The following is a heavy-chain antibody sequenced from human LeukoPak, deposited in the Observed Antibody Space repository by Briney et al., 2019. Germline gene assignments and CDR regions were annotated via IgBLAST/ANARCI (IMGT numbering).Heavy chain of an antibody. Sequence: GGSLRLSCAASGFTFSSYWMSWVRQAPGKGLEWVANIKQDGSEKYYVDSVKGRFTISRDNAKNSLYLQMNSLRAEDTAVYYCATGYCSSTSCAGDFDYWGQGTLVTVSS. J-gene: IGHJ4*02. CDR2: IKQDGSEK. D-gene: IGHD2-2*01. CDR1: GFTFSSYW. CDR3: ATGYCSSTSCAGDFDY. V-gene: IGHV3-7*01.